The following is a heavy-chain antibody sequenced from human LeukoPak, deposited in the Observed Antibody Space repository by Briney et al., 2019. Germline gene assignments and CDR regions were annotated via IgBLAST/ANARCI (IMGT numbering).Heavy chain of an antibody. CDR3: ASWPVGWYGEDS. V-gene: IGHV3-53*01. J-gene: IGHJ4*02. Sequence: GTLSLTCIVSGGSITTSDWWSWVRQPPGKGLEWVSVIYGGGSTYYADSVKGRFTISRDTPKNTLYLQMNSLRVEDTAVYYCASWPVGWYGEDSWGQGTLVTVSS. CDR1: GGSITTSDW. CDR2: IYGGGST. D-gene: IGHD6-19*01.